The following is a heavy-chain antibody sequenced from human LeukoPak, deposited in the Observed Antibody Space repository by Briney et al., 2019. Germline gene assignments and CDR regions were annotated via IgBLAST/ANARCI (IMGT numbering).Heavy chain of an antibody. CDR1: GFTFSSYA. J-gene: IGHJ4*02. V-gene: IGHV3-23*01. CDR3: ARDPLRGSGWYGGFDC. Sequence: PGGSLRLSCAASGFTFSSYAMSWVRQAPGKGLEWVSGISGSGGSTYYADSVKGRFTISRDNSKNTLYLQMNSLRAEDTAVYYCARDPLRGSGWYGGFDCWGQGTLVTVSS. D-gene: IGHD6-19*01. CDR2: ISGSGGST.